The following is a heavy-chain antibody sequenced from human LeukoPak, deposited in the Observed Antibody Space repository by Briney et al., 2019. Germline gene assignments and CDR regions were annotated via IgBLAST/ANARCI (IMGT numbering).Heavy chain of an antibody. CDR1: GGSFSGYY. V-gene: IGHV4-34*01. Sequence: SETLSLTCAVYGGSFSGYYWSWIRQPPGKGLEWIGEINHSGSTNYNPSLKSRVTISVDTSKNQFSLKLSSVTAADTAIYYCTRSIYYDDNPNGREHNWFDSWGQGTLVTVSS. D-gene: IGHD3-16*01. CDR2: INHSGST. J-gene: IGHJ5*01. CDR3: TRSIYYDDNPNGREHNWFDS.